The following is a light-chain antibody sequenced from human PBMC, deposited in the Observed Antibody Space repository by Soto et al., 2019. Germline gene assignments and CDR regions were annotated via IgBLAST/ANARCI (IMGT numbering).Light chain of an antibody. J-gene: IGKJ5*01. CDR2: AAS. CDR1: QGISSY. Sequence: DIQLTQSPSFLSASVADRVTITCRASQGISSYLAWYQQKPGKAPKLLIYAASTLQSGVPSRFSGSGSGTDFTITISILQPEDFATYYCQQLDAYPITFGQGTRLEIK. CDR3: QQLDAYPIT. V-gene: IGKV1-9*01.